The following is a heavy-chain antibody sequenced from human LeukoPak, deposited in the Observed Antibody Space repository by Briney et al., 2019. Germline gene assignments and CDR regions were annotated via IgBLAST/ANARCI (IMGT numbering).Heavy chain of an antibody. CDR3: ARGREWLADACYYYYYGMDV. D-gene: IGHD6-19*01. V-gene: IGHV6-1*01. J-gene: IGHJ6*02. CDR1: GDSVSSNSAA. Sequence: SQTLSLTCAISGDSVSSNSAAWNWIRQSPSRGLEWLGRTYYRSKWYNDYAVSVKSRITINPDTSKNQFSLQLNSVTPEDTAVYYCARGREWLADACYYYYYGMDVWGQGTTVTVSS. CDR2: TYYRSKWYN.